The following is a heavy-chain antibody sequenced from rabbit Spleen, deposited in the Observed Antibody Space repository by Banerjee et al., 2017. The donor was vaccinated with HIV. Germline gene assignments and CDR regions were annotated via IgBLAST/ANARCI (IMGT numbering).Heavy chain of an antibody. CDR1: GVSFSDKDV. CDR2: INAVTGKA. CDR3: ARGSATMTMVITGFYLTL. D-gene: IGHD2-1*01. J-gene: IGHJ4*01. V-gene: IGHV1S45*01. Sequence: EQLEESGGGLVKPEGSLTLTCKASGVSFSDKDVMCWVRQAPGKGLEWIACINAVTGKAVYATWAKGRFTISKTSSTTVTLQMTSLTVADTATYFCARGSATMTMVITGFYLTLWGQGTLVTVS.